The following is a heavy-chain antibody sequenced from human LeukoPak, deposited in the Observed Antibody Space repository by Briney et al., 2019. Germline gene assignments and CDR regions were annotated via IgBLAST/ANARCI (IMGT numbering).Heavy chain of an antibody. CDR1: GGSISSSSYY. D-gene: IGHD2-15*01. CDR3: AKAPLGRCTGVICYYFDY. J-gene: IGHJ4*02. Sequence: ETLSLTCTVSGGSISSSSYYWGWVRQAPGKGLEWVSAISGSDAGTYYADSVKGRFTISRDNSKNTLYLQMNSLRAEDAAIYYCAKAPLGRCTGVICYYFDYWGQGTLVTVSS. V-gene: IGHV3-23*01. CDR2: ISGSDAGT.